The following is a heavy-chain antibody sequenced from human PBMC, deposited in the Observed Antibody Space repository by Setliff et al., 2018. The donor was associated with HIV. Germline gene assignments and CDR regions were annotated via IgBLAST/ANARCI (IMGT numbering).Heavy chain of an antibody. CDR2: ISSDSRYI. CDR3: ARDRFMNWYSDL. D-gene: IGHD3-16*01. J-gene: IGHJ2*01. V-gene: IGHV3-21*01. CDR1: GFNFKNYN. Sequence: PGGSLRLSCVGSGFNFKNYNMNWVRQAPGKGLEWISSISSDSRYIYYADSVKGRFTISRDNAKDSVYLQISALRGEDTAVYYCARDRFMNWYSDLWGRGTLVTVSS.